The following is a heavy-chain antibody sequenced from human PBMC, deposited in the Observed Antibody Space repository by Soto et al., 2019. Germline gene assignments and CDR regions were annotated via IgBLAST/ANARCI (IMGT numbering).Heavy chain of an antibody. Sequence: LGESLKISCKGSGYSFTSYWISWVRQVPGKGLEWMGRIDPSDSYTNYSPSFQGHVTISADKSISTAYLQWSSLKASDTAMYYCARLGSGNYYMVYWGQGTLVTVSS. CDR1: GYSFTSYW. J-gene: IGHJ4*02. D-gene: IGHD3-10*01. V-gene: IGHV5-10-1*01. CDR2: IDPSDSYT. CDR3: ARLGSGNYYMVY.